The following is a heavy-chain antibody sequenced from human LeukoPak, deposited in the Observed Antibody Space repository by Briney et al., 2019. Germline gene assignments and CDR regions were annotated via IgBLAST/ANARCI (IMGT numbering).Heavy chain of an antibody. Sequence: GGSLRLSSAASGFTFSSYAMSWVRQAQGKGLEWVSAIRSSGGSTYYADSVKGRFTTARDNSKNTLYLQMNRLRAEDTVVTSCATTSGGYTEDYWGEETLVTVSS. J-gene: IGHJ4*02. V-gene: IGHV3-23*01. CDR1: GFTFSSYA. CDR2: IRSSGGST. D-gene: IGHD6-19*01. CDR3: ATTSGGYTEDY.